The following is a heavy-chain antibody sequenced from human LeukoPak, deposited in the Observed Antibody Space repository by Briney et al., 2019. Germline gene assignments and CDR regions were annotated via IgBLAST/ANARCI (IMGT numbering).Heavy chain of an antibody. CDR1: GGSISSGGYY. J-gene: IGHJ6*02. CDR2: IYYSGST. D-gene: IGHD1-26*01. Sequence: SSETLSLTCTVSGGSISSGGYYWSWIRQHPGKGLEWIGYIYYSGSTYYNPSLKSRVTISVDTSKNQFSLKLSSVTAADTAVYYCARLRFGSYYFYVEELGMDVWGQGTTVTVSS. V-gene: IGHV4-31*03. CDR3: ARLRFGSYYFYVEELGMDV.